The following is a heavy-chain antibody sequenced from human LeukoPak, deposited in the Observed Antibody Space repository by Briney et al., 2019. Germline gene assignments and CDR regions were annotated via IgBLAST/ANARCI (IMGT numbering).Heavy chain of an antibody. CDR2: ISGSGGST. V-gene: IGHV3-23*01. D-gene: IGHD3-3*01. CDR3: AKDFWSGYCDY. J-gene: IGHJ4*02. Sequence: PGGSLRLSCAASGFTFSDYYMSWIRQAPGKGLEWVSAISGSGGSTYYADSVKGRFTISRDNSKNTLYLQMNSLRAEDTAVYYCAKDFWSGYCDYWGQGTLVTVSS. CDR1: GFTFSDYY.